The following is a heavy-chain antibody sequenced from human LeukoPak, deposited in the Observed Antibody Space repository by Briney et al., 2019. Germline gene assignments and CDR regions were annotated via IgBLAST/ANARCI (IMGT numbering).Heavy chain of an antibody. CDR1: GGSISSSSYY. CDR3: ARVGSSSPRDYYFDY. Sequence: PSETLSLTCTVSGGSISSSSYYWGWIRQPPGKGLEWIGSISYGGTSYYNPSPKSRVTMSVDTSKNQFSLKLSSVTAADTALYYCARVGSSSPRDYYFDYWGQGTLVTVSS. D-gene: IGHD6-13*01. J-gene: IGHJ4*02. V-gene: IGHV4-39*07. CDR2: ISYGGTS.